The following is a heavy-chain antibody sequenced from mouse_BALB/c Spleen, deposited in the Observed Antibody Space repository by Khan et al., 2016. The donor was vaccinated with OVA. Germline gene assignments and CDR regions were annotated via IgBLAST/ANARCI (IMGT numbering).Heavy chain of an antibody. CDR3: ARTARIKY. V-gene: IGHV3-2*02. J-gene: IGHJ2*01. Sequence: EVQLQESGPGLVKPSQSLSLTCTVTGYSITSGYAWNWIRQFPGNKLEWMGYISYSGVTSYTPSLKSRISITRDTSKNQFFLQLNSVTTEDTATYYCARTARIKYWGQGTTLTVSS. D-gene: IGHD1-2*01. CDR2: ISYSGVT. CDR1: GYSITSGYA.